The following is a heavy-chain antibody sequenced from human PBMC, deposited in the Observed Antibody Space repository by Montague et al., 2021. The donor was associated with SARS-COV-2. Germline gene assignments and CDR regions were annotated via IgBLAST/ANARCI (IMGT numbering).Heavy chain of an antibody. J-gene: IGHJ4*02. D-gene: IGHD3-3*01. Sequence: SETLSLTCGVYGGSFSGYYWSWIRQPPGKGLQWIGGINHSGSTNYNSSLNSRGTISLDTSKNQFSLKLTSVSAADTAVYDCARGFGRPGTVFGVALYWGQGTLVTVSS. CDR1: GGSFSGYY. CDR2: INHSGST. CDR3: ARGFGRPGTVFGVALY. V-gene: IGHV4-34*01.